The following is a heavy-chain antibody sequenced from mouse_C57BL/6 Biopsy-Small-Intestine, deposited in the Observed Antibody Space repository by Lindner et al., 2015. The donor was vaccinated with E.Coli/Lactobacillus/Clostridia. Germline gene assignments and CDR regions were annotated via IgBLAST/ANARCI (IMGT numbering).Heavy chain of an antibody. CDR1: GYTFTDYN. V-gene: IGHV1-18*01. Sequence: VQLQESGPELVKPGASVKISCKASGYTFTDYNVDWVKQSHGRTLEEIGYIYPDNGDTDYNQKFKNKATLTVDKSSSTAYMELHSLTSEDSAVYYCARPARTTAWFAYWGQGTLVTVSA. J-gene: IGHJ3*01. CDR3: ARPARTTAWFAY. D-gene: IGHD3-1*01. CDR2: IYPDNGDT.